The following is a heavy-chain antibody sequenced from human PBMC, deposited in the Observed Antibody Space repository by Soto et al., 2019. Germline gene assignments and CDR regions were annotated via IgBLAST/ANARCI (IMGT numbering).Heavy chain of an antibody. Sequence: QVQLQQWGAGLLKPSETLSLTCAVYGGSFSGYYWSWIRQPPGKGLEWIGEINHSGSTNYNPSLKSRVTISVDTSKNQVSLKLSSVTAADTAVYYCARGRGYSSSSLDYWGQGTLVTVSS. V-gene: IGHV4-34*01. CDR2: INHSGST. CDR3: ARGRGYSSSSLDY. J-gene: IGHJ4*02. D-gene: IGHD6-6*01. CDR1: GGSFSGYY.